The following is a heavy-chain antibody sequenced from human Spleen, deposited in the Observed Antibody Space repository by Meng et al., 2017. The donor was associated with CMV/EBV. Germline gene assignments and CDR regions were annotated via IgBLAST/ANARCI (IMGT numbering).Heavy chain of an antibody. CDR3: TRDGLRGSGSWYVSH. CDR1: GFTVSSNY. V-gene: IGHV3-21*01. J-gene: IGHJ4*02. Sequence: GESLKISCAASGFTVSSNYMSWVRQAPGKGLEWVSSISSSGTTSGTYTYYGDSMKGRFTISRDDARDSLYPQMNSLRAEDTAVYYCTRDGLRGSGSWYVSHWGQGTLVTVSS. D-gene: IGHD3-10*01. CDR2: ISSSGTTSGTYT.